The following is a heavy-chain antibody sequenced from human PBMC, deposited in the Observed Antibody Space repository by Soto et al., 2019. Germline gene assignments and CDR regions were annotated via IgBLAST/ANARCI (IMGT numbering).Heavy chain of an antibody. CDR2: ISYDGSNK. Sequence: GGSLRLSCAASGFTFSSYAMHWVRQAPGKGLEWVAVISYDGSNKYYADSVKGRFTISRDNSKNTLYLQMNSLRAEDTAVYYCARGLSRELRHYYYYGMDVWGQGTTVTVSS. V-gene: IGHV3-30-3*01. D-gene: IGHD1-26*01. J-gene: IGHJ6*02. CDR3: ARGLSRELRHYYYYGMDV. CDR1: GFTFSSYA.